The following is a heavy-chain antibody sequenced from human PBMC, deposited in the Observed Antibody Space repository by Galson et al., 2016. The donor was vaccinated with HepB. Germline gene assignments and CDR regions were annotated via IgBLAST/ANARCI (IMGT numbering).Heavy chain of an antibody. CDR1: GYSVSELP. D-gene: IGHD6-19*01. CDR3: ATDASGCFDD. V-gene: IGHV1-24*01. J-gene: IGHJ5*02. Sequence: SVKVSCKVSGYSVSELPMHWVRQAPGEGLEWLEGYDSEHGEMIYSQKFKGRVSMTEDPSTDTAYIELSILRPEDTATYYCATDASGCFDDWGQGTLVIVSS. CDR2: YDSEHGEM.